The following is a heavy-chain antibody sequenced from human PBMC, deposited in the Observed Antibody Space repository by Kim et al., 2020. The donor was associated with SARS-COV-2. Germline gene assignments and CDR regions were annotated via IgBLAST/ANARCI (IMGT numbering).Heavy chain of an antibody. V-gene: IGHV3-33*06. J-gene: IGHJ4*02. Sequence: GGSLRLSCAASGFTFSSYAMHWVRQAPGKGLEWVAVIWYDGSNKYYADSVKGRFTISRDNSKNTLYLQMNSLRAEDTAVYYCAKLAYGDYGDFDYWGQGTLVTVSS. CDR3: AKLAYGDYGDFDY. CDR2: IWYDGSNK. CDR1: GFTFSSYA. D-gene: IGHD4-17*01.